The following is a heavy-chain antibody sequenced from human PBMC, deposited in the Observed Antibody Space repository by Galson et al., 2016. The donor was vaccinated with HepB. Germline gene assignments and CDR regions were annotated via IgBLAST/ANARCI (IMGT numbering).Heavy chain of an antibody. D-gene: IGHD3-3*01. Sequence: SETLSLTCAVYGGSLRGYCWSWIRQPPGKGLEWIAEINHSGSTNYNPSLKSRVIISLDTSRNQFSLKLSSVTAADTAMYYCARGLRNDFWSGYYYGMDVWGQGMQVTVSS. J-gene: IGHJ6*02. CDR1: GGSLRGYC. CDR2: INHSGST. V-gene: IGHV4-34*01. CDR3: ARGLRNDFWSGYYYGMDV.